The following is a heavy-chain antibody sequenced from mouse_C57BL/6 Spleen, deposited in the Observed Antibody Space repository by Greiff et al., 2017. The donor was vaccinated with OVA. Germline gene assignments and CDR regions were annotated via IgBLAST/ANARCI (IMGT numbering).Heavy chain of an antibody. Sequence: VKLMESGPGLVAPSQSLSITCTVSGFSLTSYGVHWVRQPPGKGLEWRGGIGRDGSTTYNSALKSRLSISKDNSKSQVFLKMNSLQTDDTAMYYCARQGYGYYAMDYWGQGTSVTVSS. CDR1: GFSLTSYG. CDR3: ARQGYGYYAMDY. J-gene: IGHJ4*01. D-gene: IGHD2-10*02. CDR2: IGRDGST. V-gene: IGHV2-6-1*01.